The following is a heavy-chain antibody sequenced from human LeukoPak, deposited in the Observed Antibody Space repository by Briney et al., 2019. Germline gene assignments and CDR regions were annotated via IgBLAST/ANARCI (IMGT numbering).Heavy chain of an antibody. CDR2: IYSGDST. CDR3: ARDVWFSYGMDV. CDR1: GFIVSNNY. J-gene: IGHJ6*02. V-gene: IGHV3-66*01. D-gene: IGHD3-10*01. Sequence: GGSLRLSCAASGFIVSNNYMNWVRQAPGKGLEWVSVIYSGDSTNYADSVKGRFTISRDNSKNTLYLRMNSLRAEDTAVYYCARDVWFSYGMDVWGQGTTVTVSS.